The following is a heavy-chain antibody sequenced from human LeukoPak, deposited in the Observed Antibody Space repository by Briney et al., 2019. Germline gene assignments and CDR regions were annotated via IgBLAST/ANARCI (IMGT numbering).Heavy chain of an antibody. V-gene: IGHV3-23*01. CDR3: AKDDGDAFDI. Sequence: GGSLRLSCAASGFTFSTYAMSWVRQAPGKGLEWVSCISASYGSTYYADSVKGRFTISRDNSKNTLYLQMNSLRAEDTAVYYCAKDDGDAFDIWGQGTMVTVSS. CDR2: ISASYGST. J-gene: IGHJ3*02. CDR1: GFTFSTYA.